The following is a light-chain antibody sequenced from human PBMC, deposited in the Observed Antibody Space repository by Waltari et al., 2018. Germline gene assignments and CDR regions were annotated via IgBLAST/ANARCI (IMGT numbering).Light chain of an antibody. CDR1: SSDAGVFNS. Sequence: QSALTQPASVSASPGESITISCTATSSDAGVFNSVSWYQQHPGKAPKFMIYDVSNRPSGVSHRFSGSKSGNTASLTISGLQAEDEAVYYCSSFTTSSTLLFGGGTKLTVL. J-gene: IGLJ2*01. CDR2: DVS. V-gene: IGLV2-14*03. CDR3: SSFTTSSTLL.